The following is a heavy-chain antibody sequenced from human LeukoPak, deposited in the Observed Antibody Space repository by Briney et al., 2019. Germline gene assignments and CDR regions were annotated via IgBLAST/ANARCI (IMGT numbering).Heavy chain of an antibody. J-gene: IGHJ4*02. CDR3: ARVKDGSGSYPFDY. D-gene: IGHD3-10*01. CDR1: GGTISSSNW. CDR2: IYHSGST. V-gene: IGHV4-4*02. Sequence: SGTLSLTCAVSGGTISSSNWWSWVRQPPGKGLEWIGEIYHSGSTNYNPSLKSRVTISVDKSKNQFSLKLSSVTAADTAVYYCARVKDGSGSYPFDYWGQGTLVTVSS.